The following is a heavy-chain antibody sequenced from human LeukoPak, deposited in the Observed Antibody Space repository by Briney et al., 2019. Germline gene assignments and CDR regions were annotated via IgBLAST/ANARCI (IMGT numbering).Heavy chain of an antibody. CDR2: INSDESST. CDR1: GFSFSSYW. Sequence: PGGSLRLSCAASGFSFSSYWMHWVRQAPGKGLVWVSRINSDESSTSYADSVQGRFTISRDNAKNTLYLHLGSLRPEDMAVYYCARGTRFITVAGTSLSFDPWGQGILVIVSS. V-gene: IGHV3-74*01. D-gene: IGHD6-19*01. CDR3: ARGTRFITVAGTSLSFDP. J-gene: IGHJ5*02.